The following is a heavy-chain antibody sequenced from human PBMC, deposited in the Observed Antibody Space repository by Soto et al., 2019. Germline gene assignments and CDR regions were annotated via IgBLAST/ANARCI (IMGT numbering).Heavy chain of an antibody. CDR1: GFTFSSYG. CDR2: ISYDGSNK. J-gene: IGHJ6*02. D-gene: IGHD3-10*01. CDR3: AKEKMVGYYGSGSYYLDYYYGMDV. V-gene: IGHV3-30*18. Sequence: QVQLVESGGGVVQPGRSLRLSCAASGFTFSSYGMHWVRQAPGKGLEWVAVISYDGSNKYYADSVKGRFTISRDNSKNTLNLEMNRLRGEDTAVYYCAKEKMVGYYGSGSYYLDYYYGMDVWGQGTTVTVSS.